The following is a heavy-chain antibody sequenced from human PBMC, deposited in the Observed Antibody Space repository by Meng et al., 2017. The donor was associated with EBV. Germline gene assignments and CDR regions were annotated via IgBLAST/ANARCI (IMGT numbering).Heavy chain of an antibody. D-gene: IGHD6-19*01. CDR3: ARVGIAVAGTGDY. Sequence: QGAVVQSRAEVKKPGASVKVSCKASGYTFTGYYMHWVRQAPGQGLEWMGRINPNSGGTNYAQKFQGRVTMTRDTSISTAYMELSRLRSDDTAVYYCARVGIAVAGTGDYWGQGTLVTVSS. CDR1: GYTFTGYY. J-gene: IGHJ4*02. V-gene: IGHV1-2*06. CDR2: INPNSGGT.